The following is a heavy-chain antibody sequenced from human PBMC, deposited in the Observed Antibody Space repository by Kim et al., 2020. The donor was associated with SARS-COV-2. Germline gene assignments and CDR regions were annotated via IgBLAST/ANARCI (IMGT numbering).Heavy chain of an antibody. V-gene: IGHV3-30*07. J-gene: IGHJ6*02. D-gene: IGHD5-18*01. Sequence: VKGRFTISRDDSKNTVYLQMNSLRAEDTAVYYCARDRDGYSYGSSGMDVWGQGTTVTVSS. CDR3: ARDRDGYSYGSSGMDV.